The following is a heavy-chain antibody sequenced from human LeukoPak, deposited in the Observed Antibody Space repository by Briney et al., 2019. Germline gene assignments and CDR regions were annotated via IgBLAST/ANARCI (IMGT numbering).Heavy chain of an antibody. CDR2: IKQDGSEK. V-gene: IGHV3-7*01. J-gene: IGHJ4*02. Sequence: GGSLRLSCAAAGLTFSTNSMNWVRQAPGKGLEWVANIKQDGSEKYYVDSVKGRFTISRDNAKNSLYLQMNSLRAEDTAVYYCARDLHYYGSGSYDYWGQGTLVTVSS. D-gene: IGHD3-10*01. CDR3: ARDLHYYGSGSYDY. CDR1: GLTFSTNS.